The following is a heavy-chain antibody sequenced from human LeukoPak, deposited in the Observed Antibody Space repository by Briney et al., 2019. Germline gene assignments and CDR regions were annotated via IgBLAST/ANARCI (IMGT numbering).Heavy chain of an antibody. CDR3: ARESQSAYYFDSSGYEDAFDI. V-gene: IGHV3-23*01. D-gene: IGHD3-22*01. CDR1: GFTFSSYA. Sequence: GGSLRLSCAASGFTFSSYAMSWVRQAPGKGLEWVSAISGSGGSTYYADSVKGRFTISRDNSKNSLYLQMNSLRAEDTAVYYCARESQSAYYFDSSGYEDAFDIWGQGTMVTVSS. CDR2: ISGSGGST. J-gene: IGHJ3*02.